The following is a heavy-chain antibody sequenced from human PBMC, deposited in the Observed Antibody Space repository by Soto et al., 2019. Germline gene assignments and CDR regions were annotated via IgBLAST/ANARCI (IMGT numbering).Heavy chain of an antibody. V-gene: IGHV3-9*01. Sequence: EVQLVESGGGLVQPGRSLRLSCAASGFTFDDYAMHWVRQAPGKGLEWVSGISWNSGSIGYADSVKGRFTISRDNAKNSLYLQMNSLRAEDTALYYCAKDRRDSSCWYYFDYWGQGTLVTVSS. CDR2: ISWNSGSI. CDR3: AKDRRDSSCWYYFDY. D-gene: IGHD6-13*01. CDR1: GFTFDDYA. J-gene: IGHJ4*02.